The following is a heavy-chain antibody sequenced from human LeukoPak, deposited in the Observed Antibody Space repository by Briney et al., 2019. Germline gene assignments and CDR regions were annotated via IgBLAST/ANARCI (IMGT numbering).Heavy chain of an antibody. Sequence: GESLKISCEGFGYSFSTYWIAWVRQMPGKGLEWMGIIYPGDSDTRYSPSFQGQVTISADKSISTAYLQWASLKASDTAMYYCARSLSHVDTAMSDYWGQGTLVTVSS. CDR1: GYSFSTYW. J-gene: IGHJ4*02. CDR2: IYPGDSDT. CDR3: ARSLSHVDTAMSDY. V-gene: IGHV5-51*01. D-gene: IGHD5-18*01.